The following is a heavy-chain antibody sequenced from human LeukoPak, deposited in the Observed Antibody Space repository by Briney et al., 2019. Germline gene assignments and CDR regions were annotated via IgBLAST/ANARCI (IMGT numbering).Heavy chain of an antibody. Sequence: ASVKVSCKASGYTFTSYGISWVRQAPGQGLEWMGWISAYNGSTNYAQKLQGRVTMTTDTSTSTAYMELRSLRSDDTAVYYCARELYYYDSSGYYYGPRVVLDAFDIWGQGTMVTVSS. CDR2: ISAYNGST. V-gene: IGHV1-18*01. J-gene: IGHJ3*02. CDR1: GYTFTSYG. CDR3: ARELYYYDSSGYYYGPRVVLDAFDI. D-gene: IGHD3-22*01.